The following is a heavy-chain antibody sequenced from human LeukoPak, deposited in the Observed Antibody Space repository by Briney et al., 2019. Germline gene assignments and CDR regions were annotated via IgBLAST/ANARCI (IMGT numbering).Heavy chain of an antibody. D-gene: IGHD3-3*01. J-gene: IGHJ5*02. Sequence: ASVKVSCKASGGTFSSYAISWVRQAPGQGLEWMGGIIPIFGTANYAQKFQGRVTITRDTSASTAYMELSSLRSEDTAVYYCARVGVVIPSWFDPWGQGTLVTVSS. CDR3: ARVGVVIPSWFDP. CDR2: IIPIFGTA. CDR1: GGTFSSYA. V-gene: IGHV1-69*05.